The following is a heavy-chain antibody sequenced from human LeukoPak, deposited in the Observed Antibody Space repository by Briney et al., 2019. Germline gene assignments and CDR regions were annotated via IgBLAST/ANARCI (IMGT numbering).Heavy chain of an antibody. D-gene: IGHD3-16*01. Sequence: GSLRLSCAAAGFTFRSYGMHWVRQAPGKGLEWVAVMWYDGRNKYYADSVKGRFTISRDNSQNTLYLQMNSLRAEDTAVYHCVREGGAHRFDPWGQGTLVTVSS. CDR1: GFTFRSYG. CDR2: MWYDGRNK. CDR3: VREGGAHRFDP. J-gene: IGHJ5*02. V-gene: IGHV3-33*01.